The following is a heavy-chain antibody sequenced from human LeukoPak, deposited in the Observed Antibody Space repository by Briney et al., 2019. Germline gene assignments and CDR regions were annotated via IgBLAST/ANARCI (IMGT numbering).Heavy chain of an antibody. CDR3: AREVALRDKDGLDH. V-gene: IGHV1-2*02. J-gene: IGHJ4*02. CDR2: INPNSGGT. D-gene: IGHD2-15*01. CDR1: GYTFTGYY. Sequence: ASVKVSCKASGYTFTGYYMHWVRQAPGQGLEWMGWINPNSGGTNYAQKFQGRVTMTRDTSISTAYMELSRLRSDDTAVYYCAREVALRDKDGLDHWGQGTLVTVSS.